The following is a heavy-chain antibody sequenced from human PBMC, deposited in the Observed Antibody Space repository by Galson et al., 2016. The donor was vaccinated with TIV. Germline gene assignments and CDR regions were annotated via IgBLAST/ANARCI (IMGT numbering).Heavy chain of an antibody. CDR3: ARDVRGTWTNMDQ. Sequence: SVKVSCKASGYTFTNYGISWVRQAPGQGLEWMGWIGTYNGDRRYAQKFQDRVTMTTDTPTSTAYLEVRSLRSDDTAVYYCARDVRGTWTNMDQWGQGTLVTVSS. CDR1: GYTFTNYG. D-gene: IGHD1/OR15-1a*01. CDR2: IGTYNGDR. J-gene: IGHJ4*02. V-gene: IGHV1-18*01.